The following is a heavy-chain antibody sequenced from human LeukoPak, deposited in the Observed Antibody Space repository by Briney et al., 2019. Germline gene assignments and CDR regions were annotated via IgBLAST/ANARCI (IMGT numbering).Heavy chain of an antibody. CDR3: AKSRSVAGHGGDAFDI. CDR2: ISRNSGSI. J-gene: IGHJ3*02. CDR1: GFTFDDYA. V-gene: IGHV3-9*03. D-gene: IGHD6-19*01. Sequence: AGGSLRLSCAASGFTFDDYAMHWVRQAPRQGMEWVSGISRNSGSIGYADSVKGRFTISRDNAKNSLYLQMNSLRAEDMALYYCAKSRSVAGHGGDAFDIWGQGTMVTVSS.